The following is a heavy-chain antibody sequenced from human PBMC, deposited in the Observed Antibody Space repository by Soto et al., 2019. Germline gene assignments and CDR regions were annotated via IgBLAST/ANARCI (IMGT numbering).Heavy chain of an antibody. CDR3: AKEGTSGPYDFDY. D-gene: IGHD3-3*01. V-gene: IGHV3-23*01. J-gene: IGHJ4*02. Sequence: GGSLRLSCAASGFTFSNYAISWVRQAPGKGLEWVSIISGSGDSPYYADSVKGRFTISRDNSRNTLYLQMNSLRAGDSAKYYCAKEGTSGPYDFDYWGPGTLVTVSS. CDR2: ISGSGDSP. CDR1: GFTFSNYA.